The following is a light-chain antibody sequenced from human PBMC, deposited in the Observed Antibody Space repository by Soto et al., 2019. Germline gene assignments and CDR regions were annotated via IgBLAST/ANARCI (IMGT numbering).Light chain of an antibody. J-gene: IGKJ4*01. CDR1: QGFGGT. CDR2: DAS. V-gene: IGKV3-15*01. Sequence: EIVMTQSPATLSVSPGEGATLSCRASQGFGGTLAWYQQKPGQTPRLLIYDASTRATGVPARFSGSASGTEFTLTIPPLQYADFAVYDCQHYSDWPLTCCGGTRVEN. CDR3: QHYSDWPLT.